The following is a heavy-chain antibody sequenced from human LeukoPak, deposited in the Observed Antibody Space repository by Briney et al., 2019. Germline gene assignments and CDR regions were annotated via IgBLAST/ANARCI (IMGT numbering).Heavy chain of an antibody. J-gene: IGHJ5*02. CDR2: ISWNSGSI. V-gene: IGHV3-9*01. Sequence: GGSLRLSCAASGFTFSSYAMSWVRQAPGKGLEWVSGISWNSGSIGYADSVKGRFTISRDNAKNSLYLQMNSLRAEDTALYYCAKENYYDSRSNWFDPWGQGTLVTVSS. CDR1: GFTFSSYA. CDR3: AKENYYDSRSNWFDP. D-gene: IGHD3-22*01.